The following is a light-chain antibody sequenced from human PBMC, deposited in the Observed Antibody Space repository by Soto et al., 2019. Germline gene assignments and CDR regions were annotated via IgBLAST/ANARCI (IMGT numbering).Light chain of an antibody. V-gene: IGKV3-20*01. CDR2: GAS. J-gene: IGKJ1*01. CDR1: QSVSSKF. Sequence: ENVLTQSPGTPSLSPAERATLSCRASQSVSSKFLAWYQQKPDPAPRLLIHGASNRATGIPDRFSGRGSGIDFAHTISRLEPEDVAVYYCQQYDSCPRTFGQGTKVDI. CDR3: QQYDSCPRT.